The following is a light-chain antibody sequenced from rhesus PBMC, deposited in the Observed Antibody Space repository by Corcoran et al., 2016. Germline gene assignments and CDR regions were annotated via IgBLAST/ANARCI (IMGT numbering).Light chain of an antibody. Sequence: DIQMTQSPSSLSASVGDTVTITCRASQSISSWLAWYQQKPGKAPKLLIYKASTFQSGVPSRFSGSGSGTDFTLTISSLQSEDFATYYCQQYNSSPFTFGPGTNLDIK. CDR2: KAS. CDR1: QSISSW. J-gene: IGKJ3*01. CDR3: QQYNSSPFT. V-gene: IGKV1-22*01.